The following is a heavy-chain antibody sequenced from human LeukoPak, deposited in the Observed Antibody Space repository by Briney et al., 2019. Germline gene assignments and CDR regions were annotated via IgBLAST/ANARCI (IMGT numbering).Heavy chain of an antibody. CDR2: IYSGGST. CDR3: ARSGSLLWFGELSPLLYYGMDV. V-gene: IGHV3-53*01. CDR1: GFTVSSNY. D-gene: IGHD3-10*01. Sequence: GGSLRLSCAASGFTVSSNYMSWVRQAPGKGLEWVSVIYSGGSTYYADSVKGRFTISRDNSKNTLYLQMNSLRAEDTAVYYCARSGSLLWFGELSPLLYYGMDVWGQGTTVTVSS. J-gene: IGHJ6*02.